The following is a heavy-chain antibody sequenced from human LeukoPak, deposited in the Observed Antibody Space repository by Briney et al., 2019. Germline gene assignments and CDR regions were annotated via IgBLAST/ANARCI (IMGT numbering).Heavy chain of an antibody. Sequence: GASVKVCCKASGYTFTSYGISWVRQAPGQGVEWMGWISAYNGNTNYAQKLQGRVTMTTDTSTSTAYMELRSLRSDDTAVYYCARGGRSSSYPPFVNWFDPWGQGTLVTVSS. D-gene: IGHD6-6*01. CDR2: ISAYNGNT. CDR3: ARGGRSSSYPPFVNWFDP. CDR1: GYTFTSYG. J-gene: IGHJ5*02. V-gene: IGHV1-18*01.